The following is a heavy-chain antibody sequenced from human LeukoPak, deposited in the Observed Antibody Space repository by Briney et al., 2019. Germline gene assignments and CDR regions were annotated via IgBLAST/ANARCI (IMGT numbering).Heavy chain of an antibody. CDR2: INHSGST. CDR3: ARGLGYCSSTSCLVNWFDP. Sequence: SETLSLTCAVYGGSFSGYYWSWIRQPPGKGLEWIGEINHSGSTNYNPSLKSRVTISVDTSKNQFSLKLSSVTAADTAVCYCARGLGYCSSTSCLVNWFDPWGQGTLVTVSS. J-gene: IGHJ5*02. CDR1: GGSFSGYY. V-gene: IGHV4-34*01. D-gene: IGHD2-2*01.